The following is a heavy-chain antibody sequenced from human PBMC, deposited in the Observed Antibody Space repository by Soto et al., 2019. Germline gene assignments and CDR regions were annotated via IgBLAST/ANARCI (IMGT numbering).Heavy chain of an antibody. CDR1: GGSISSGGYY. D-gene: IGHD5-12*01. Sequence: SETLSLTSTVSGGSISSGGYYWTWIRQHPGKGLEWIGYIYYSGSTYYNPSLKSRVTISVDTSKNQFSLKLSSVTAADTAVYYCAREIAGGHGPRAYYFEYWGQGTLVTVS. J-gene: IGHJ4*02. CDR2: IYYSGST. V-gene: IGHV4-31*03. CDR3: AREIAGGHGPRAYYFEY.